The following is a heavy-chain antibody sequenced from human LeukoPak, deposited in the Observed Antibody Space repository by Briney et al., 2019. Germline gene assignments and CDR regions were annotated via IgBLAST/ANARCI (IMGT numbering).Heavy chain of an antibody. CDR1: GGSFSGYY. D-gene: IGHD3-16*02. Sequence: NPSETLSLTCAVYGGSFSGYYWSWIRQPPGKGLEWIGEINHSGSTNYNPSLKSRVTISVDTSKNQFSLKLSSVTAADTAVYYCARETRLPVWEGYRYTSIDYWGQGTLVTVSS. CDR3: ARETRLPVWEGYRYTSIDY. J-gene: IGHJ4*02. CDR2: INHSGST. V-gene: IGHV4-34*01.